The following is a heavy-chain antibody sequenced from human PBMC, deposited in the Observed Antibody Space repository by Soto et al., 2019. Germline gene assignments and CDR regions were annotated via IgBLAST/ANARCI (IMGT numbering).Heavy chain of an antibody. V-gene: IGHV4-59*01. Sequence: MPSETLSPTCPAPGGSISSYYWSWIGQPPGKGLEWIGYIYYSGITNYNPSLKSRVTMSVDTSKNQFSLKLSSVTAADTAVYYCARDRLANWFDPWGQGTLVTVSS. CDR1: GGSISSYY. CDR3: ARDRLANWFDP. J-gene: IGHJ5*02. CDR2: IYYSGIT. D-gene: IGHD3-9*01.